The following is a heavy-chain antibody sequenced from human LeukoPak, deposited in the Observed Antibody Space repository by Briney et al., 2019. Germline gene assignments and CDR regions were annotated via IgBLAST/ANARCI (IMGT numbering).Heavy chain of an antibody. V-gene: IGHV1-46*01. J-gene: IGHJ4*02. D-gene: IGHD1-1*01. CDR3: ARGPLFSSGPWANDY. Sequence: ASVKVSCKASGYTFTSYYMHWVRQAPGQGLEWMGIINPSGGSTSYAQKFQGRVTITRDTSASTAYMELSSLRSEDTAVYYCARGPLFSSGPWANDYWGQGTLVTVSS. CDR1: GYTFTSYY. CDR2: INPSGGST.